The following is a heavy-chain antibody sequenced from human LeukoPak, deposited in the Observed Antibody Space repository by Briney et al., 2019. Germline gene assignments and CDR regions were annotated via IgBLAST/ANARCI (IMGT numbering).Heavy chain of an antibody. D-gene: IGHD2-15*01. V-gene: IGHV4-30-4*08. CDR1: GGYISSGDYY. Sequence: SQTLSLTCTVSGGYISSGDYYWSWIRQSPGKSLEWIGYIYYSGSTYYNPSLKSRVTISVDTSKNQFSLKLSSVTAADTGVYYCGRGTPAAFDIWGQGTMVAVSS. CDR2: IYYSGST. J-gene: IGHJ3*02. CDR3: GRGTPAAFDI.